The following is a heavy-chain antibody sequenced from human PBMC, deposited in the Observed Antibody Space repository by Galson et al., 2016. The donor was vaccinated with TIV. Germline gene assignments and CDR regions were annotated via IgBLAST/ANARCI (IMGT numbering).Heavy chain of an antibody. CDR1: GFTFRGYW. D-gene: IGHD1-14*01. Sequence: SLRLSCAASGFTFRGYWMSWVRQAPGKGLEWVANIKHDGNAKNYVDSVEGRFTISRDNFKNSLFLQMNSLRAEDTAVYYCGRIPDDSTDDDVDHWGQGTLVTVSA. CDR2: IKHDGNAK. CDR3: GRIPDDSTDDDVDH. J-gene: IGHJ4*02. V-gene: IGHV3-7*01.